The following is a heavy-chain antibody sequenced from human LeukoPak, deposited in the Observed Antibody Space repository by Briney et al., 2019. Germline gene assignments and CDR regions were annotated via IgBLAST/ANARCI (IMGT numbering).Heavy chain of an antibody. CDR3: ASFGAHSLDY. CDR2: INTGTGNP. CDR1: GYTFTSYA. V-gene: IGHV7-4-1*02. Sequence: GASVKVSCKTSGYTFTSYAMNWVRQAPGQGLEFMGWINTGTGNPTYAQGFTGRFVFSLDTSVSTAYLQISTLKPEDTAVYYCASFGAHSLDYWGQGTLVTVSS. D-gene: IGHD3-10*01. J-gene: IGHJ4*02.